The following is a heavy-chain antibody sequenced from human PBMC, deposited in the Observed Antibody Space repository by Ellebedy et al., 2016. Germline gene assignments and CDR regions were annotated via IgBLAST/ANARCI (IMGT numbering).Heavy chain of an antibody. J-gene: IGHJ4*02. CDR2: MNPSDSYT. V-gene: IGHV5-10-1*01. Sequence: GESLKISXKGSGYSFTSYWISWVRQKPGKGLEWMGRMNPSDSYTDYSPSFQGHVTMSADESISTAYLQWSSLKASDTAMYYCARLPSGYSYGYDYFDYWGQGTLVTVSS. CDR1: GYSFTSYW. CDR3: ARLPSGYSYGYDYFDY. D-gene: IGHD5-18*01.